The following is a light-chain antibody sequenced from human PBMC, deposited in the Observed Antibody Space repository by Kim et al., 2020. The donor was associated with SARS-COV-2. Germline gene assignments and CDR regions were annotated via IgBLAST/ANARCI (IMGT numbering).Light chain of an antibody. CDR2: WAS. CDR1: QSVLYSSNNKNY. V-gene: IGKV4-1*01. CDR3: QHYYSTPYT. Sequence: DIVMTQSPDSLAVSLGERATINCKSSQSVLYSSNNKNYLAWYQQKPGQPPKLLIYWASSRESGVPDRFSGSGSGTDFTLTISSLQAEDVAVYYCQHYYSTPYTFGQGTKPEI. J-gene: IGKJ2*01.